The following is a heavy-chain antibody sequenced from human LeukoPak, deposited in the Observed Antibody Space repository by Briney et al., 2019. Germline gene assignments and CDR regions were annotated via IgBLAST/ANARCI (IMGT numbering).Heavy chain of an antibody. V-gene: IGHV5-51*01. J-gene: IGHJ4*02. D-gene: IGHD2-15*01. CDR3: ARRVGRWTFDY. Sequence: GETLKISCKGSGYSSTSYWIGWVRQMPEKGLEWMGIIYPDDSDTRYSPSLQGQVTISADKSISTAYLQWSSLKASDTAIYYCARRVGRWTFDYWGQGTLVTVSS. CDR1: GYSSTSYW. CDR2: IYPDDSDT.